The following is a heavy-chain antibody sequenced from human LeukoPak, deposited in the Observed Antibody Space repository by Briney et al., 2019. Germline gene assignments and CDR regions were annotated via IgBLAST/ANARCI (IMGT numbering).Heavy chain of an antibody. V-gene: IGHV4-61*01. CDR1: GGSVSSGSYY. CDR3: ARDSAYYVDY. CDR2: IYYSGST. Sequence: SETLSLTCSVSGGSVSSGSYYWSWIRQPSGKGLEWIGYIYYSGSTYYNPSLKSRVTISVDTSKNQFSLKLSSVTAADTAVYYCARDSAYYVDYWGQGTLVTVSS. D-gene: IGHD3-16*01. J-gene: IGHJ4*02.